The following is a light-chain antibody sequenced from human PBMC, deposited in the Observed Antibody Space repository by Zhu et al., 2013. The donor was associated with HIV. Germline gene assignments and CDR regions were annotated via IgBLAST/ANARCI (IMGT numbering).Light chain of an antibody. CDR1: QDISNY. CDR2: AAS. V-gene: IGKV1-27*01. CDR3: QRYNSVPWT. J-gene: IGKJ1*01. Sequence: DIQMTQSPSSLSASVGDRVTITCRASQDISNYLAWYQQKPGEVPKLLIYAASTLQSGVPSRFSGSGSGTDFTLTISSLQPEDVATYYCQRYNSVPWTFGQGTKVEIK.